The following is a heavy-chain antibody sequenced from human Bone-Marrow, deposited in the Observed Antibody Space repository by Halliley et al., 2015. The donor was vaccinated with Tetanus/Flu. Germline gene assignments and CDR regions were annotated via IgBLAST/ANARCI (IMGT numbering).Heavy chain of an antibody. J-gene: IGHJ1*01. CDR2: IYYSGST. Sequence: TLSLTCNVSGASLNGGGYYWSWVRQHPGRGLGWIGFIYYSGSTSFNPSLESRAAISIDTSKNQFSLKLTTVTVPDPAVYYCATRTYFQDPILWCQGTLVIVSS. D-gene: IGHD3-10*01. CDR3: ATRTYFQDPIL. V-gene: IGHV4-31*03. CDR1: GASLNGGGYY.